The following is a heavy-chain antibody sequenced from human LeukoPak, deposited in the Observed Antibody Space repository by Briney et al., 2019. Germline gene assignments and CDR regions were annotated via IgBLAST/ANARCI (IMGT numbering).Heavy chain of an antibody. CDR3: ARDVAGTTLGGHDY. V-gene: IGHV3-21*01. Sequence: PGGSLRLSCAASGFTSSSYSMNWVRQAPGKGLEWVSSISSSSGYIYYADSVKGRFTISRDNAKNSLYLQMNSLRAEDTAVYYCARDVAGTTLGGHDYWGQGTLVTVSS. J-gene: IGHJ4*02. D-gene: IGHD1-7*01. CDR1: GFTSSSYS. CDR2: ISSSSGYI.